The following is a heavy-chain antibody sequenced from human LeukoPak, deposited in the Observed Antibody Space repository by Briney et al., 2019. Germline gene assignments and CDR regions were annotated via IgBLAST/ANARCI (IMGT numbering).Heavy chain of an antibody. CDR3: AKFRGIPTTVTQY. CDR2: SSGNGDNT. CDR1: GFTFSNYA. J-gene: IGHJ4*02. V-gene: IGHV3-23*01. D-gene: IGHD4-17*01. Sequence: PGGSLRLSCAAPGFTFSNYAMGWVRQAPGKGLEWVSTSSGNGDNTYYADSVKGRFTISRDNSRNTLYLQMSGLRADDTAVYYCAKFRGIPTTVTQYWGQGTLVTVSS.